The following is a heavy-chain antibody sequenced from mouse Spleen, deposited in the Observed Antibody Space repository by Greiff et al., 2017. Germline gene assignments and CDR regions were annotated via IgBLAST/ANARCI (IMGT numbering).Heavy chain of an antibody. V-gene: IGHV1-52*01. CDR2: IDPSDSET. CDR3: TRGGLIGTSAY. J-gene: IGHJ3*01. D-gene: IGHD3-1*01. CDR1: GYTFTSYW. Sequence: QVQLQQSGAELVRPGSSVKLSCKASGYTFTSYWMHWVKQRPIQGLEWIGKIDPSDSETHYNQKFKDKATLTVDKSSSTAYMQLSSLTSEDSAVYCWTRGGLIGTSAYWGQGTLGTGSA.